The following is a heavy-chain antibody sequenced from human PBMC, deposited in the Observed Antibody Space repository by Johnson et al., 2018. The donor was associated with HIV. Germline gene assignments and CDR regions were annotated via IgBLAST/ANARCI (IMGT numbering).Heavy chain of an antibody. D-gene: IGHD6-6*01. J-gene: IGHJ3*02. CDR3: ARESELLSSSDAFDI. CDR2: IGTAGDT. Sequence: VQLVESGGGLVQPGGSLRLSCAASGFTFSSYDMHWVRQATGKGLEWVSAIGTAGDTYYADSVKGRFTISRDNSKNTLYLQMNSLRAEDTAVYYCARESELLSSSDAFDIWGQGTMVTVSS. CDR1: GFTFSSYD. V-gene: IGHV3-13*01.